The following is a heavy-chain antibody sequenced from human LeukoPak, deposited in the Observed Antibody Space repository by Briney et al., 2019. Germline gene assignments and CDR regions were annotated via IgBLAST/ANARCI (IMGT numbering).Heavy chain of an antibody. J-gene: IGHJ5*02. D-gene: IGHD3-22*01. V-gene: IGHV3-74*01. CDR3: ARASNYFDSRGLHWFDP. CDR1: GFTFSSYW. Sequence: GGSRRLSCAASGFTFSSYWMHWVRQAPGKGLVWVSRIDGDGSRTSYADSVKGRFTISRDNAKNTLYLQMNSLRAEDTAMYYCARASNYFDSRGLHWFDPWGQGTLVTVSS. CDR2: IDGDGSRT.